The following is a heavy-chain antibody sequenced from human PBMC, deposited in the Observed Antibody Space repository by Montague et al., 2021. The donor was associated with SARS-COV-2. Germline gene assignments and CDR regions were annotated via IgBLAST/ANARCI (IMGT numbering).Heavy chain of an antibody. V-gene: IGHV4-39*01. CDR3: ARPVSYYDILSSSTNWFDP. Sequence: SETLSLTCTASGGSISSSSYYWGWIRQPPGKGLEWIGSIYYSGSTYCNPSLKSRVTISVDTSKNQFSPKLSSVTAADTAVYYCARPVSYYDILSSSTNWFDPWGQGTLVTVSS. J-gene: IGHJ5*02. D-gene: IGHD3-9*01. CDR2: IYYSGST. CDR1: GGSISSSSYY.